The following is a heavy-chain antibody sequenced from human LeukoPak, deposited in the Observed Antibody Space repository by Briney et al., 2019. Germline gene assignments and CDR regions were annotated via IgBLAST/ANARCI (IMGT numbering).Heavy chain of an antibody. Sequence: ASVKVSCKASGYTFTGYYMHWVRQAPGQGLEWMGWINPNSGGTNYAQKFQGRVTMTRDTSISTAYMELSRLRSDDTAVYYCARVRNYYGSVARFDPWGQGTLVTVSS. D-gene: IGHD3-10*01. CDR3: ARVRNYYGSVARFDP. CDR1: GYTFTGYY. CDR2: INPNSGGT. J-gene: IGHJ5*02. V-gene: IGHV1-2*02.